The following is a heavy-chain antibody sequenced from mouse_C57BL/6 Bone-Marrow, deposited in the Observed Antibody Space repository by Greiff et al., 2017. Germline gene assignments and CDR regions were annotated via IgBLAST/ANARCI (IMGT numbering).Heavy chain of an antibody. CDR1: GFTFSSYG. CDR2: ISSGGSYT. J-gene: IGHJ4*01. Sequence: DVHLVESGGDLVKPGGSLKLSCAASGFTFSSYGMSWVRQTPDKRLEWVATISSGGSYTYYPDSVKGRFTISRDNAKNTLYLQMSSLKSEDTAMYYCARQPLKDAMDYWGQGTSVTVSS. CDR3: ARQPLKDAMDY. D-gene: IGHD1-3*01. V-gene: IGHV5-6*01.